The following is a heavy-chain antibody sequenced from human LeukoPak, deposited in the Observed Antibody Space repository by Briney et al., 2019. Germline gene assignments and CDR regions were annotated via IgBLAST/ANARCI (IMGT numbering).Heavy chain of an antibody. CDR2: INAGNGNT. D-gene: IGHD6-19*01. J-gene: IGHJ4*02. Sequence: ASVKVSCKASGYTFTSYAMHWVRQAPGQRLEWMGWINAGNGNTKYSQKFQGRVTITRDTSASTAYMELSSLRSEDTAVYYCAVELAGIAVAGVFDYWGQGTLVTVSS. V-gene: IGHV1-3*01. CDR3: AVELAGIAVAGVFDY. CDR1: GYTFTSYA.